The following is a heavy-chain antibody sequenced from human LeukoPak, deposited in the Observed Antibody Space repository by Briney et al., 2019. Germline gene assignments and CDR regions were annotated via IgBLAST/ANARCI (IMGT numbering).Heavy chain of an antibody. CDR3: AELRSDGDY. V-gene: IGHV3-33*06. CDR1: GFTFSTYG. J-gene: IGHJ4*02. D-gene: IGHD5-12*01. CDR2: IWDEGSNR. Sequence: GNSLRLSCAASGFTFSTYGMHWVRQAPGKGLEWVAVIWDEGSNRDYAESVKGRFAISRDNSKNALYLQMNSLRAEDTAVYYCAELRSDGDYWGQGTLVTVSS.